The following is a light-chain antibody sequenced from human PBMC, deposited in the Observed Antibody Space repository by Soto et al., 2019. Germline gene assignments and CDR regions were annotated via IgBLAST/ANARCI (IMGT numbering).Light chain of an antibody. CDR1: QILLHNNGYNY. CDR2: LGS. CDR3: MQALQTLT. V-gene: IGKV2-28*01. J-gene: IGKJ5*01. Sequence: DIVLTQSPLSLPVTPGDPASISFRSSQILLHNNGYNYLDWYLRKPGQSPQLLIYLGSNRSSGVPDRFSGSGSGTDFTLKINRVEAEDVGVYYCMQALQTLTFGQGTRLEIK.